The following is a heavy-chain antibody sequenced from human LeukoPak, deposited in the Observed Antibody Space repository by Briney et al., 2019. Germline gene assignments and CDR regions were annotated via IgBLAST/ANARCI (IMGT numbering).Heavy chain of an antibody. J-gene: IGHJ6*03. V-gene: IGHV3-23*01. D-gene: IGHD3-3*01. CDR2: ISGSGGST. CDR3: ARLYEDYDFWSGYSPGAPSNYYYYMDV. Sequence: GGSLRLSCAASGFTFSSYAMSWVRQAPGKGLEWVSAISGSGGSTYYADSVKGRFTISRDNAKNSLYLQMNSLRAEDTAVYYCARLYEDYDFWSGYSPGAPSNYYYYMDVWGKGTTVTVSS. CDR1: GFTFSSYA.